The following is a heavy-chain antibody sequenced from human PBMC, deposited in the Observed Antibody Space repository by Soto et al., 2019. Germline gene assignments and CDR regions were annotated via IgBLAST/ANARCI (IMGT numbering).Heavy chain of an antibody. Sequence: EVQLVESGGGFVQPGGSLRLSCAASGFTFSTDSMHWVRQAPGKGLEWVSYISGSSTTIYYADSVKGRFTISRDNAKSSLYLQMDSLRDEDTAVYYCARRGYSYGPTTDYWGQGTLVTVSS. CDR3: ARRGYSYGPTTDY. J-gene: IGHJ4*02. D-gene: IGHD5-18*01. V-gene: IGHV3-48*02. CDR2: ISGSSTTI. CDR1: GFTFSTDS.